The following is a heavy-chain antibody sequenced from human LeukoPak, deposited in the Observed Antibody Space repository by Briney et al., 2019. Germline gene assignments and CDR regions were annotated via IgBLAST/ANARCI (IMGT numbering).Heavy chain of an antibody. CDR2: IYYSGST. CDR1: GGSISSGDYY. Sequence: SQTLSLTCTVSGGSISSGDYYWSWIRQPPGKGLEWIGYIYYSGSTNYNPSLKSRVTISVDTSKNQFSLNLSSVTAADTAVYYCARRPPLYCGGDCYSGYFDLWGRGTLVTVSS. J-gene: IGHJ2*01. D-gene: IGHD2-21*02. V-gene: IGHV4-30-4*01. CDR3: ARRPPLYCGGDCYSGYFDL.